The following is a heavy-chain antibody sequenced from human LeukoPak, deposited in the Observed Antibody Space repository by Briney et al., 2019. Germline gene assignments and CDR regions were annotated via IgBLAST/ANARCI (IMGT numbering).Heavy chain of an antibody. D-gene: IGHD3-10*01. CDR3: ARERHPPYSSINWFDP. J-gene: IGHJ5*02. CDR1: GGSFRGYY. CDR2: IKHSGST. Sequence: SEPLSLTCAVYGGSFRGYYWSWIRQPPGKGLEWIGEIKHSGSTNYNPSLKSRVTISVDTSKHQFSLKLSSVTAADTAVYYCARERHPPYSSINWFDPWGQGTLVTVSS. V-gene: IGHV4-34*01.